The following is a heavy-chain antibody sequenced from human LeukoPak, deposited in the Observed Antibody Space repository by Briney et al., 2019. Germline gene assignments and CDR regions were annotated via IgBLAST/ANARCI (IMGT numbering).Heavy chain of an antibody. V-gene: IGHV4-39*01. D-gene: IGHD4-23*01. CDR3: ARQGDDYGGTWGFDY. CDR1: GGSISSGTYY. J-gene: IGHJ4*02. CDR2: MYYSGNT. Sequence: SETLSLTCTVSGGSISSGTYYWGWIRQPTGKGLEWIGSMYYSGNTYYNPSLKSRITISVDTSKNQFSLKLNSVTAADTAVYYCARQGDDYGGTWGFDYWGQGTLVTVSS.